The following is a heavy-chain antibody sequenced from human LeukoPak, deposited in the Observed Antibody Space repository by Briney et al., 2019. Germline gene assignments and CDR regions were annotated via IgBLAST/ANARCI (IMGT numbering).Heavy chain of an antibody. Sequence: SETLSLTCTVSGGSISSYYWSWIRQPPGKGLEWIGYLYYSGSTNYNPSLKSRVTISVDTSKNQFSLKLSSVTAADTAVYYCARQIVGAPDAFDIWGQGTMVTVSS. V-gene: IGHV4-59*01. CDR3: ARQIVGAPDAFDI. CDR2: LYYSGST. D-gene: IGHD1-26*01. CDR1: GGSISSYY. J-gene: IGHJ3*02.